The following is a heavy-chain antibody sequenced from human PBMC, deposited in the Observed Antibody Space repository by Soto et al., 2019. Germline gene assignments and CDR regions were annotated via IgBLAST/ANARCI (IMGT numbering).Heavy chain of an antibody. CDR1: GYTFTSYG. CDR3: ARGVTIFGVVIAFDP. J-gene: IGHJ5*02. Sequence: ASVKVSCKASGYTFTSYGISWVRQAPGQGLEWMGWISAYNGNTNYAQKLQGRVTMTTDTSTSTAYMELRSLRSDDTAVYYCARGVTIFGVVIAFDPWGQGTLVTVAS. CDR2: ISAYNGNT. V-gene: IGHV1-18*01. D-gene: IGHD3-3*01.